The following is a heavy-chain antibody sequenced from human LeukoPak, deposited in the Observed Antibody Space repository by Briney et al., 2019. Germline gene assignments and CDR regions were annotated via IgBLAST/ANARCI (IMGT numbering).Heavy chain of an antibody. Sequence: PGGSLRLSCATSGFTFSSCSMNWVRQAPGKGPEWVSAISGSGGSTYYADSVKGRFTISRDNSKNTLYLQMNSLRAEDTAVYYCAKDSVGATTVEYFQHWGQGTLVTVSS. J-gene: IGHJ1*01. CDR1: GFTFSSCS. V-gene: IGHV3-23*01. CDR3: AKDSVGATTVEYFQH. CDR2: ISGSGGST. D-gene: IGHD1-26*01.